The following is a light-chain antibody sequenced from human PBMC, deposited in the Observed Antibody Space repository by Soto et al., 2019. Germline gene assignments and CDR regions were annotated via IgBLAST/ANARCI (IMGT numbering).Light chain of an antibody. J-gene: IGLJ2*01. CDR3: CSYTGRYTYV. V-gene: IGLV2-11*01. CDR1: SSDVGGSSY. CDR2: DVN. Sequence: QSVLTQPRSVSGSPGQAVTISCTGTSSDVGGSSYVSWYQQHPDKAPKLMIYDVNERPSGVPDRFSGSKSGNTASLTISGLQAEDEADYYCCSYTGRYTYVFGGGTQLTVL.